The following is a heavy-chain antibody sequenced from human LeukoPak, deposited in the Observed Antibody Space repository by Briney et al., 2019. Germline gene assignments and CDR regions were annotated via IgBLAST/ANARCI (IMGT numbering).Heavy chain of an antibody. CDR3: ARDLLPAGGMDV. CDR2: INPSGGST. D-gene: IGHD6-25*01. J-gene: IGHJ6*04. Sequence: EASVKVSFKAPGYTFTSYYMHWVRQAPGQGLGWMGIINPSGGSTSYAQKFQGRVTMTRDTSTSTVYMELSSLRSEDTAVYYCARDLLPAGGMDVWGKGTTVTVSS. CDR1: GYTFTSYY. V-gene: IGHV1-46*01.